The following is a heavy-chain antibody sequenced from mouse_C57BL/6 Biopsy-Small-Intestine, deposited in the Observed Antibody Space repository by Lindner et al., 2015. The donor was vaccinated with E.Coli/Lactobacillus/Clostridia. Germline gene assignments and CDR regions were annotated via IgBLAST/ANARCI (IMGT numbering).Heavy chain of an antibody. CDR1: GYTFTDNY. CDR2: IYPGSGNA. CDR3: AGGLPPLYAMDY. Sequence: VQLQESGPELVKPGASVKISCKASGYTFTDNYINWVKQRPGQGLEWIGWIYPGSGNARYNERFKGKATLTVDTSSGTAYMQLGSLTSEDSAVYFCAGGLPPLYAMDYWGQGTSVTVSS. J-gene: IGHJ4*01. D-gene: IGHD2-2*01. V-gene: IGHV1-84*01.